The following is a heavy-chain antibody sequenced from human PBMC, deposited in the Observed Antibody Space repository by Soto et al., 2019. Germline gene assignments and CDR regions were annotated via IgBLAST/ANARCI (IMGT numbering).Heavy chain of an antibody. CDR1: GFTFSSYA. CDR2: IRSKANSYAT. V-gene: IGHV3-73*01. J-gene: IGHJ6*03. CDR3: TRVPYYYYYMDV. Sequence: GGSLRLSCAASGFTFSSYAMSWVRQASGKGLEWVGRIRSKANSYATAYAASVKGRFTISRDDSKNTAYLQMNSLKTEDTAVYYCTRVPYYYYYMDVWGKGTTVTVSS.